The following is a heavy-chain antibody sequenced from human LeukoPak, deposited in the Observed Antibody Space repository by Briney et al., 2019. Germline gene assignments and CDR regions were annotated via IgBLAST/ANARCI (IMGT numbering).Heavy chain of an antibody. Sequence: PGGSLRLSCAASGFTFSSFPMHWVRQAPGKGLEWVALISYDGSNEYYADSVKGRFTISRDNSKNTLYLQMNSLRAEDTAVYYCARDETKRGYSYGTSPLDYWGQGTLVTVSS. D-gene: IGHD5-18*01. V-gene: IGHV3-30*04. CDR1: GFTFSSFP. J-gene: IGHJ4*02. CDR3: ARDETKRGYSYGTSPLDY. CDR2: ISYDGSNE.